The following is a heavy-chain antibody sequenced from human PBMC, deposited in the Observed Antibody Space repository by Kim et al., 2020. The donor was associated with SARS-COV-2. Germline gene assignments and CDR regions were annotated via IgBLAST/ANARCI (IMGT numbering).Heavy chain of an antibody. D-gene: IGHD6-19*01. CDR2: IFYSGST. CDR3: ASIPYTSADS. CDR1: GGSITSSTYY. V-gene: IGHV4-39*01. Sequence: SETLSLTCTVSGGSITSSTYYWGWIRQPPGKGLEWIGSIFYSGSTYYNPSLKSRVTISMDTSKNLFSLTLNSVTAADTAVFYCASIPYTSADSWGQGALVTVSS. J-gene: IGHJ4*02.